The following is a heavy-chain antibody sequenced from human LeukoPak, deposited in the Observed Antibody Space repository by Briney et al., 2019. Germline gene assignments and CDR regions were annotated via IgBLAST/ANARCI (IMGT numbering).Heavy chain of an antibody. J-gene: IGHJ4*02. CDR1: GGSVSSGSYY. CDR3: ARRYSTGWYDY. V-gene: IGHV4-61*01. CDR2: IYYSGNT. D-gene: IGHD6-19*01. Sequence: SETLSLTCTVSGGSVSSGSYYWSWIRQPPGKGLEWIGYIYYSGNTNYNPSLKSRVTISVDTSKNQFPLKLTSVTAADTAVYFCARRYSTGWYDYWGQGTLVTVSS.